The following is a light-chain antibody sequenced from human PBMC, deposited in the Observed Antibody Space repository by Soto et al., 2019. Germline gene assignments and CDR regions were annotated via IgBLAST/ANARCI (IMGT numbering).Light chain of an antibody. V-gene: IGLV1-40*01. CDR3: QSYDSSLSGSV. J-gene: IGLJ3*02. CDR1: SSNIGAGYD. Sequence: QSVLTQPPSVSGAPGQRVTISCTGSSSNIGAGYDVHWYQQLPGTAPKLLIYGNSNRPSGVPDRCSGSKSGTSASLAITGLQAEDEADYYCQSYDSSLSGSVFVGGTALTVL. CDR2: GNS.